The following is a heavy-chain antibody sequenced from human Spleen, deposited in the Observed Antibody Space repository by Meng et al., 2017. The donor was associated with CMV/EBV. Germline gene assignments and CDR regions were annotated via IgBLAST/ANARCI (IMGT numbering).Heavy chain of an antibody. Sequence: GESLKISCAASGFTFSSYEMNWVRQAPGKGLEWVSYISSSGSTIYYADSVKGRFTISRDNAKNSLYLQMNSLRAEDTAVYYCAREAAAGYYYYYGMDVWGQGTTVTVSS. V-gene: IGHV3-48*03. D-gene: IGHD6-13*01. CDR3: AREAAAGYYYYYGMDV. CDR1: GFTFSSYE. J-gene: IGHJ6*02. CDR2: ISSSGSTI.